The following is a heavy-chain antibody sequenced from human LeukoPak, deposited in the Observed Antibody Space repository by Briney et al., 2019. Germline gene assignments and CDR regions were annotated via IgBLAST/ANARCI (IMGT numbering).Heavy chain of an antibody. Sequence: GGSLRLSCAASGFTFSSYEMHWVRQAPGKGLEWVSYISSSGSTIYYADSVKGRFTISRDNAKNSLHLQMNSLRAEDTAVYYCARDYGGSSPFDYWGQGTLVTVSS. CDR3: ARDYGGSSPFDY. D-gene: IGHD4-23*01. V-gene: IGHV3-48*03. CDR1: GFTFSSYE. J-gene: IGHJ4*02. CDR2: ISSSGSTI.